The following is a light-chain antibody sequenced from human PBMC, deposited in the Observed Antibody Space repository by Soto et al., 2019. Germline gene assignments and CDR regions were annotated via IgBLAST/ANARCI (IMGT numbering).Light chain of an antibody. CDR3: QQYFEWPPMT. V-gene: IGKV3-15*01. CDR2: GAS. CDR1: ETVATN. J-gene: IGKJ1*01. Sequence: EVVMTQSPATLSASPGERATLSCWASETVATNLAWYQQKPGQAPRLLISGASTRPAGISDRFRGSGSGTEFTLTIISLRSEDSGIYYCQQYFEWPPMTFGQGTKVEI.